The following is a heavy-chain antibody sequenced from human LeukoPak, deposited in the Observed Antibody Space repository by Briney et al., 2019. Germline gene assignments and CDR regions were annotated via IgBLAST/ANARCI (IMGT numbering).Heavy chain of an antibody. CDR2: IRYDGSNK. CDR1: GSTFSSYG. J-gene: IGHJ4*02. V-gene: IGHV3-30*02. CDR3: APTMVRGVTRFGY. D-gene: IGHD3-10*01. Sequence: PGGSLRLSCAASGSTFSSYGMHWVRQAPGKGLEWVAFIRYDGSNKYYADSVKGRFTISRDNSKNTLYLQMNSLRAEDTAVYYCAPTMVRGVTRFGYWGQGTLVTVSS.